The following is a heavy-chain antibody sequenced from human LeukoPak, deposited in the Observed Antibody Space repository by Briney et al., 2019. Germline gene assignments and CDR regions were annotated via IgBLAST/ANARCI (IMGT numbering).Heavy chain of an antibody. CDR3: ARDCPGPPYDY. J-gene: IGHJ4*02. Sequence: SETLSLTCTVSGGSLSSSGYYWAWVRQPPGKGLEWIASISYSGSTYYNPSLKSRVTISVDTSKNQFSLKLSSVTAADTAVYYCARDCPGPPYDYWGQGTLVTVSS. CDR1: GGSLSSSGYY. V-gene: IGHV4-39*02. CDR2: ISYSGST.